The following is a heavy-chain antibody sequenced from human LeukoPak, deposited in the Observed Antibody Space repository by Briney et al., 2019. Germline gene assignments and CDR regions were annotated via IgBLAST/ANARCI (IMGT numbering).Heavy chain of an antibody. CDR3: ARDKSGYLPFDI. Sequence: GGSLRLSCAASGFTVSSNYMSWVRQAPGKGLEWVSVIYSGGSTYYADSVKGRFTISRDNAKNSLYLQMNSLRAEDTAVYYCARDKSGYLPFDIWGQGTMVTVSS. CDR1: GFTVSSNY. V-gene: IGHV3-53*01. CDR2: IYSGGST. J-gene: IGHJ3*02. D-gene: IGHD3-3*01.